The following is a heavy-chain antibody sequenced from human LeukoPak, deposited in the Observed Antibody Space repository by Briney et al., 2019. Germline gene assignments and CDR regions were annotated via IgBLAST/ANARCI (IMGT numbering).Heavy chain of an antibody. CDR1: GGTFSSYA. CDR3: ARDLHYYDSSGYYDYYFDY. CDR2: IIPIFGTA. D-gene: IGHD3-22*01. J-gene: IGHJ4*02. V-gene: IGHV1-69*13. Sequence: SVKVSCKASGGTFSSYAISWVRQAPGQGLEWMGGIIPIFGTANYAQKFQSRVTITADESTSTAYMELSSLRSEDTAVYYCARDLHYYDSSGYYDYYFDYWGQGTLVTVSS.